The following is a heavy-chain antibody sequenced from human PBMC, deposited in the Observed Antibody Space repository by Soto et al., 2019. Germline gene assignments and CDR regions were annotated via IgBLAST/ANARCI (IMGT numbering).Heavy chain of an antibody. J-gene: IGHJ6*03. CDR3: ARQSYKYYYYMDV. D-gene: IGHD1-26*01. V-gene: IGHV3-33*01. CDR1: GFTFSSYG. CDR2: IWYDGSNK. Sequence: GGSLRLSCAASGFTFSSYGMHWVRQAPGKGLEWVAVIWYDGSNKYYADSVKGRFTISADKSISTAYLQWSSLKASDTAMYYCARQSYKYYYYMDVWGKGTTVTVSS.